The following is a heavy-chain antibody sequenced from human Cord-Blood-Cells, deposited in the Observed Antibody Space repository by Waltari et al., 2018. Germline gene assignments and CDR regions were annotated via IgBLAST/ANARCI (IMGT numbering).Heavy chain of an antibody. V-gene: IGHV4-34*01. D-gene: IGHD6-6*01. CDR3: ARSSSIAARGWDY. CDR2: INHSGST. CDR1: GGSFSGYY. Sequence: QVQLQQWGAGLLKPSETLSLTCAVYGGSFSGYYWSWIRQPPGKWLEWIGEINHSGSTNYNPSLKSRVTISVDTSKNQFSLKLSSVTAADTAVYYCARSSSIAARGWDYWGQGTLVTVSS. J-gene: IGHJ4*02.